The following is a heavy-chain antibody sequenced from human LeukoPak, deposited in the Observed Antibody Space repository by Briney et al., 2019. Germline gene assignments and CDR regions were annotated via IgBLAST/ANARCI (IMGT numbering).Heavy chain of an antibody. CDR1: GGTFSSYA. Sequence: SVKVSCKASGGTFSSYAISWVRQAPGQGLEWMGGIIPIFGTANYAQKFQGRVTITTDESTSTAYMELSSLRSEDTAVYYCARAESTRLYDYYYYMDVWGKGTTVTVSS. CDR2: IIPIFGTA. D-gene: IGHD2/OR15-2a*01. CDR3: ARAESTRLYDYYYYMDV. V-gene: IGHV1-69*05. J-gene: IGHJ6*03.